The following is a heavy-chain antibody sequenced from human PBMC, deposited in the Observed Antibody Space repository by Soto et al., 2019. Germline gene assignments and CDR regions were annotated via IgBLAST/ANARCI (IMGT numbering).Heavy chain of an antibody. D-gene: IGHD3-3*01. CDR3: ARGRQYDFWSGYYNAIAY. V-gene: IGHV4-34*01. CDR2: INHSGST. CDR1: GGSFSGYY. Sequence: QVQLQQWGAGLLKPSETLSLTCAVYGGSFSGYYWSWIRQPPGKGLEWIGEINHSGSTNYNPSLKRRVTISVDTSQHQFSLKLSSVTAADTAVYYCARGRQYDFWSGYYNAIAYWGQGTLVTVSS. J-gene: IGHJ4*02.